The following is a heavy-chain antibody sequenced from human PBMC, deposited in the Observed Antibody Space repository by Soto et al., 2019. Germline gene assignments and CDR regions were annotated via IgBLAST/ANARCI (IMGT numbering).Heavy chain of an antibody. D-gene: IGHD3-9*01. Sequence: EEQLLESGGGLVQPGGSLRLSCAASGFTFSLYAMTWVRHTPGKGLEWVASISGTGERTYYADSVKGRFIISKDNSKNTVFLQMNSLRAEDTAEYYRAKGDWLYDNYYGMEVWGQGTSVTVSS. CDR1: GFTFSLYA. J-gene: IGHJ6*02. CDR2: ISGTGERT. V-gene: IGHV3-23*01. CDR3: AKGDWLYDNYYGMEV.